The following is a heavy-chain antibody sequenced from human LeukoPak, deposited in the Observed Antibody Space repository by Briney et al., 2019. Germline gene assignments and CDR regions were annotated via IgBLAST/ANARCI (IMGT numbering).Heavy chain of an antibody. D-gene: IGHD5-12*01. CDR3: ARGPSGYHNT. J-gene: IGHJ4*02. CDR2: LSSRSRYI. CDR1: GFTFSNYA. Sequence: GGSLRLSCAASGFTFSNYAMTWVRQAPGKGLEWVSSLSSRSRYIYYADSLKGRFTISRDNSKNTLYLQMNSLRAEDTAVYYCARGPSGYHNTGGQGTLVTVSS. V-gene: IGHV3-21*01.